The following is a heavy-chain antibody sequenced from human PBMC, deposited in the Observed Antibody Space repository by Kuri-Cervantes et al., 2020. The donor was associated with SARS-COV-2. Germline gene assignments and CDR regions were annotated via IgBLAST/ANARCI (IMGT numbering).Heavy chain of an antibody. CDR2: IWYDGSNK. CDR3: ARSQYGRNYYYYGMEV. V-gene: IGHV3-33*08. Sequence: GGSLRLSCAASGFSVSNNYMSWVRQAPGKGLEWVAVIWYDGSNKYYVDSVKGRFTISRDNSKNTLYLQMNSLRAEDTAVYYCARSQYGRNYYYYGMEVWGQGTTVTVSS. J-gene: IGHJ6*02. CDR1: GFSVSNNY. D-gene: IGHD4-17*01.